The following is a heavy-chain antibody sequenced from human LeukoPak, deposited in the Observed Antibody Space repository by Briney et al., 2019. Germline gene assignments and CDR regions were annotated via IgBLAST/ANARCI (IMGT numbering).Heavy chain of an antibody. J-gene: IGHJ4*02. D-gene: IGHD4-17*01. V-gene: IGHV4-30-4*01. CDR3: ARGSPETTAFDY. Sequence: PSQTLSLTCSVSGGSINSGDYYWSWIRQPPGKGLEWIGYIYYSGSTYHNPSLKSRVIISVDTSENQFSLKLSSVTAADTAVYYCARGSPETTAFDYWGQGTLVTVSS. CDR2: IYYSGST. CDR1: GGSINSGDYY.